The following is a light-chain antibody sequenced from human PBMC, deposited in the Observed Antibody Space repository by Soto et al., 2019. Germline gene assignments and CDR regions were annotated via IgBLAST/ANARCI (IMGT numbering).Light chain of an antibody. CDR1: QSVSSY. V-gene: IGKV3-11*01. Sequence: EIVLTQSPATLSLSPGERATLSCRASQSVSSYLAWYQQKPGQAPRLLIYDASNRATGIPARFSGSGSGTDFTITISLLEHDDVADYYCQQRSNWLPYTFGQGTKLEIK. CDR2: DAS. CDR3: QQRSNWLPYT. J-gene: IGKJ2*01.